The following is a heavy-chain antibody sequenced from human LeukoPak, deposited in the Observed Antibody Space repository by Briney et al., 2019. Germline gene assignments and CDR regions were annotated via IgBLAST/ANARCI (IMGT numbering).Heavy chain of an antibody. J-gene: IGHJ3*02. V-gene: IGHV3-21*01. Sequence: PGGSLRLSCAASGFTFSSYSMNWVRQAPGKGLEWVSSISSSSSYIYYADSVKGRFTISRDNAKNSLYLQMNSPRAEDTAVYYCASSGYYDSSGYYPGAFDIWGQGTMVTVSS. CDR1: GFTFSSYS. CDR3: ASSGYYDSSGYYPGAFDI. D-gene: IGHD3-22*01. CDR2: ISSSSSYI.